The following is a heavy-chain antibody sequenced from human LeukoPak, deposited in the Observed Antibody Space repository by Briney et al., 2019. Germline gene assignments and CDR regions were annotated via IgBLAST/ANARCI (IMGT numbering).Heavy chain of an antibody. CDR3: ARDLGGSYDY. CDR1: GFTVSSNY. Sequence: QPGRSLRLSCAASGFTVSSNYMSWVRQAPGKGLEWVSVIYSGGSTYYADSVKGRFTISRDNSKNTLYLQMNSLRAEDTAVYYRARDLGGSYDYWGQGTLVTVSS. CDR2: IYSGGST. D-gene: IGHD1-26*01. J-gene: IGHJ4*02. V-gene: IGHV3-53*01.